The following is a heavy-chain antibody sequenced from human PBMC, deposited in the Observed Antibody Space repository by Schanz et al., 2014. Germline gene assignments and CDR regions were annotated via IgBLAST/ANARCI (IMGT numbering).Heavy chain of an antibody. CDR2: INPSGGST. Sequence: QVQLVQSGAEVKKPGASVKVSCKASGYTFTIYYMHWVRQAPGQGLEWMGIINPSGGSTSYAQKFQGRVTMTRDTSTSTVYMELSSLRSEDTAVYYCARDGEAAAGCDYWGQGTLVTVSS. D-gene: IGHD6-13*01. J-gene: IGHJ4*02. CDR1: GYTFTIYY. V-gene: IGHV1-46*03. CDR3: ARDGEAAAGCDY.